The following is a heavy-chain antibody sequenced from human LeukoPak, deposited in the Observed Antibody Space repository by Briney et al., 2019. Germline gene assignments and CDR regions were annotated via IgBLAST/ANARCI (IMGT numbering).Heavy chain of an antibody. CDR3: ARAEVLLWFGESPGAEHLQH. D-gene: IGHD3-10*01. CDR1: GFTFSSYN. Sequence: GGSLRLSCAASGFTFSSYNMNWVRQAPGKGLEWGSSISTKGSDIYYADSVKGRFTISRDNAKNPLYLQMNSLRADDTDVYYCARAEVLLWFGESPGAEHLQHWGQGTLVTVSS. CDR2: ISTKGSDI. V-gene: IGHV3-21*01. J-gene: IGHJ1*01.